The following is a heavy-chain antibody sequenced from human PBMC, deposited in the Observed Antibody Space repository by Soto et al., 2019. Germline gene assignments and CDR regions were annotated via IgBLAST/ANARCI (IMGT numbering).Heavy chain of an antibody. CDR2: IIPIPGTA. Sequence: QVQLVQSGAEVKKPGSSVKVSCKASGGTFVIYAISWVRQAPGQGLEWMGGIIPIPGTANYAQKFQGRVTIAADESTSTAYMELSSLRSEDTAVYYCARSQGSSTSLEIYYYYYYGMDVWGQGTTVTVSS. V-gene: IGHV1-69*01. CDR1: GGTFVIYA. J-gene: IGHJ6*02. CDR3: ARSQGSSTSLEIYYYYYYGMDV. D-gene: IGHD2-2*01.